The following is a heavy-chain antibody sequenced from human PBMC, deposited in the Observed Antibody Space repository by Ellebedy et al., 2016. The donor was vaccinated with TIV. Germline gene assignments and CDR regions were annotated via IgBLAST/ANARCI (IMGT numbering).Heavy chain of an antibody. J-gene: IGHJ4*02. CDR1: GGSISSGGYY. CDR2: IYYSGST. V-gene: IGHV4-31*03. CDR3: ARGGGNGELQ. Sequence: SETLSLTCTVSGGSISSGGYYWSWIRQHPGKGLEWIGYIYYSGSTYYNPSLKSRVTISVDTSKNQFSLKLSSVTAADTAVYYCARGGGNGELQWGQGTLVTVSS. D-gene: IGHD1-26*01.